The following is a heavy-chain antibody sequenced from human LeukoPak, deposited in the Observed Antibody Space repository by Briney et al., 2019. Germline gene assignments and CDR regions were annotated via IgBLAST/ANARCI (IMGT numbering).Heavy chain of an antibody. CDR1: GFTFSSYA. CDR2: ISYDGSNK. Sequence: PGGSLRLSCAPSGFTFSSYAMHWVRQAPGRGLEWVAVISYDGSNKYYADSVKGRFTISRDNSKNTLYLQMNSLRAEDTAVYYCARDQDGSGSYYRSGHHYWGQGTLVTVSS. CDR3: ARDQDGSGSYYRSGHHY. V-gene: IGHV3-30-3*01. D-gene: IGHD3-10*01. J-gene: IGHJ4*02.